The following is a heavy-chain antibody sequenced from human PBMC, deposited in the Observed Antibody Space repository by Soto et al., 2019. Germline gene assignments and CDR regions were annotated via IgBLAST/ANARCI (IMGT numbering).Heavy chain of an antibody. V-gene: IGHV1-46*01. CDR2: INPSGGST. J-gene: IGHJ4*02. D-gene: IGHD6-19*01. CDR3: ARDLEPIAVAGTTFYYFDY. Sequence: ASVKVSCKASGYTSTSYYMHWVRQAPGQGLEWVGIINPSGGSTSYAQKFQGRVTMTRDTSTSTVYMELSSLRSEDTAVYYCARDLEPIAVAGTTFYYFDYWGQGTLVTVSS. CDR1: GYTSTSYY.